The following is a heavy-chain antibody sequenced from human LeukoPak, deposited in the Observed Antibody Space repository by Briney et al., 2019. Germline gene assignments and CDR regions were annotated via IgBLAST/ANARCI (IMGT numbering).Heavy chain of an antibody. D-gene: IGHD2-21*01. CDR3: ARALGVRYYYHYMDV. Sequence: GASVKVSCKASGYTFTSYDISWVRQAPGQGLEWMGWISVYHGNTNYAQKFQGRLTMTTDTSTSTAYMELRSLRSDDTAVYYCARALGVRYYYHYMDVWGKGTTVTVSS. J-gene: IGHJ6*03. CDR1: GYTFTSYD. CDR2: ISVYHGNT. V-gene: IGHV1-18*01.